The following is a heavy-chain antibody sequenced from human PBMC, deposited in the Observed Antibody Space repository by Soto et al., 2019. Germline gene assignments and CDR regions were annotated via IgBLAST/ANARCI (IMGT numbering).Heavy chain of an antibody. J-gene: IGHJ4*02. CDR3: ARGGGFRCSGGSCYALDY. CDR1: GFTFSSYW. Sequence: EVQLVESGGGLVQPGGSLRLSCAASGFTFSSYWMHWVRQAPGKGLVWVSRINSDGSSTSYADSVKGRFTISRDNAKNTLYLKMNSWRDEDTAVYYCARGGGFRCSGGSCYALDYWGQGTLVTVSS. V-gene: IGHV3-74*01. D-gene: IGHD2-15*01. CDR2: INSDGSST.